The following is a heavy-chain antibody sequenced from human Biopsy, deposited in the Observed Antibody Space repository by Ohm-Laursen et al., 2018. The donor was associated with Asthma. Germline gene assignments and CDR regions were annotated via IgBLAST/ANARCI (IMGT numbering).Heavy chain of an antibody. Sequence: SVKVSCNASGYTFTSYYMHWVRQAPGHGLEWMGMINPFGDSSNFAQKFQGRLTMTRDTSTRTVYMELSSLRSEDTAVYYCAREATSGEVPFGYFYALDVWGEGTTVTVSS. CDR3: AREATSGEVPFGYFYALDV. CDR1: GYTFTSYY. D-gene: IGHD2-2*01. CDR2: INPFGDSS. J-gene: IGHJ6*04. V-gene: IGHV1-46*01.